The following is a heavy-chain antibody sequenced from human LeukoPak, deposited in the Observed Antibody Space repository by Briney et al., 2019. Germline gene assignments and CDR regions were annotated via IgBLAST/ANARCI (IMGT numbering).Heavy chain of an antibody. Sequence: PSETLSLTCAVSGGSISSSNWWSWIRQPPGKGLEWIGEINHSGSTNYNPSLKSRVTISVDTSKNQFSLKLSSVTAADTAVYYCARRVFRRGYSYGYYFDYWGQGTLVTVSS. J-gene: IGHJ4*02. CDR3: ARRVFRRGYSYGYYFDY. D-gene: IGHD5-18*01. CDR1: GGSISSSNW. V-gene: IGHV4-4*02. CDR2: INHSGST.